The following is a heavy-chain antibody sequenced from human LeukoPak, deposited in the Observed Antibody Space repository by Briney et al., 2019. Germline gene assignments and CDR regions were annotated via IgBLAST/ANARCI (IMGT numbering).Heavy chain of an antibody. J-gene: IGHJ4*02. Sequence: KPWETLSLTCTVSGGSISTYYWSWIRQPAGKGLEWIGRIHSSGTTHYNPSLRSRVTLSIDTSKNQFSLKLSSVTAADTAVYYCGRLNLPAVSGAFDYWGQGTLVTVSS. CDR3: GRLNLPAVSGAFDY. V-gene: IGHV4-4*07. CDR1: GGSISTYY. D-gene: IGHD2-2*01. CDR2: IHSSGTT.